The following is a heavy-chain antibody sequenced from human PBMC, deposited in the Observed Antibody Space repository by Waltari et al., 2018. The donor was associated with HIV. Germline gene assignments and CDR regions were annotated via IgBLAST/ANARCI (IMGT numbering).Heavy chain of an antibody. V-gene: IGHV3-74*01. CDR3: TRAVFWSGFFRDYFFDY. CDR1: KFNFSNYW. D-gene: IGHD3-3*01. Sequence: EVELVDSGGGLVQPGGSLRLSCVASKFNFSNYWIYWVRQLPGKGLVWVSRVNGDASSTDYADSVRGRFTISRDNAKNTVYLQMNSLRAEDTALYYCTRAVFWSGFFRDYFFDYWGQGTPVTDSS. CDR2: VNGDASST. J-gene: IGHJ4*02.